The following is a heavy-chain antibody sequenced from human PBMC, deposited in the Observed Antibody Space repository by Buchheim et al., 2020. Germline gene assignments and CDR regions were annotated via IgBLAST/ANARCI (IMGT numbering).Heavy chain of an antibody. CDR1: GGSISSSNW. D-gene: IGHD3-16*01. CDR2: IYHSGST. J-gene: IGHJ5*02. V-gene: IGHV4-4*02. Sequence: QVQLQESGPGLVKPSGTLSLTCAVSGGSISSSNWWSWVRQPPGKGLEWIGKIYHSGSTNYNPSLKSRVTISVDKSKNQFSLKLSSVTAADTAVYYCARRGGNYDYIWGSPHHNWFDPWGQGTL. CDR3: ARRGGNYDYIWGSPHHNWFDP.